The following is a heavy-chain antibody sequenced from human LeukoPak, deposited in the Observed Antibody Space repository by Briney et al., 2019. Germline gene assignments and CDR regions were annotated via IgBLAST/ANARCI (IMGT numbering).Heavy chain of an antibody. CDR1: GFTFSRYW. CDR2: IKEDGSKK. Sequence: GGSLRLSCAASGFTFSRYWMTWVRQAPGKGLEWVANIKEDGSKKNYVDSVKGRFTISRDNAKNTLYLQMNSLRAEDMAVYYCARESGSSRFFDYWGQGTLVTVSS. CDR3: ARESGSSRFFDY. V-gene: IGHV3-7*01. D-gene: IGHD6-6*01. J-gene: IGHJ4*02.